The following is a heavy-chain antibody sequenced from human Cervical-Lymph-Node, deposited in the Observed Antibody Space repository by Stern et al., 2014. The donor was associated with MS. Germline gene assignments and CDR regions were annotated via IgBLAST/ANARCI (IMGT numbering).Heavy chain of an antibody. CDR2: IHPSGGTT. D-gene: IGHD2-15*01. J-gene: IGHJ4*02. CDR3: AREKRDCSGGSCYSRDDY. V-gene: IGHV1-46*03. CDR1: GYTFTSYY. Sequence: QVQLVQSGAEVKKPGASVKVSCKASGYTFTSYYMHWGRQAPGQGLEWLGIIHPSGGTTNHAQKFQGRVTMTRDTSTSTVYMELSSLRSEDTAVYYCAREKRDCSGGSCYSRDDYWGQGTLVTVSS.